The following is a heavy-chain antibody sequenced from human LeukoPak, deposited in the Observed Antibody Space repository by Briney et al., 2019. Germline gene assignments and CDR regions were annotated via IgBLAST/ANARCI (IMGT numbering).Heavy chain of an antibody. CDR1: GNSISIYY. CDR3: ARIMDTAWGMDV. V-gene: IGHV4-59*01. Sequence: PSETLSLTCTVSGNSISIYYWSWIRQPPGQVLEWIGYIHYSGNTNYNPSLKSRVAISVDTSKNQFSLKLTSVTAADTAVYYCARIMDTAWGMDVWSQGATVTVSS. J-gene: IGHJ6*02. CDR2: IHYSGNT. D-gene: IGHD3-16*01.